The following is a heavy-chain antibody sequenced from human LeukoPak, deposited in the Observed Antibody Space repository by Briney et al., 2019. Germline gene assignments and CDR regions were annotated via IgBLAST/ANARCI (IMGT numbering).Heavy chain of an antibody. Sequence: PGGSLRLSCAASGFTFSSYSMNWVRQAPGKGLEWVSSISSSSSYIYYADSVKGRFTISRDNAKNSLYLQMNSLRAEDTALYYCAKDIGIAAAVPDAFDIWGQGTMVTVSS. V-gene: IGHV3-21*04. CDR3: AKDIGIAAAVPDAFDI. CDR1: GFTFSSYS. D-gene: IGHD6-13*01. J-gene: IGHJ3*02. CDR2: ISSSSSYI.